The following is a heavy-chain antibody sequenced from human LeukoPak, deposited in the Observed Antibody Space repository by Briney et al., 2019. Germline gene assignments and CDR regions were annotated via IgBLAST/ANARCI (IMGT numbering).Heavy chain of an antibody. CDR3: VRYYYTSGSYSYFDY. CDR1: GVSISSGAYY. V-gene: IGHV4-31*03. D-gene: IGHD3-10*01. J-gene: IGHJ4*02. CDR2: IYYSGSA. Sequence: SETLSLTCTVSGVSISSGAYYWSWIRHHPGKGLELIGYIYYSGSAYYNPSLKSRVTISIDTSKNQLSLQLSSVTAADTAVYYCVRYYYTSGSYSYFDYWGQGTLVTVSS.